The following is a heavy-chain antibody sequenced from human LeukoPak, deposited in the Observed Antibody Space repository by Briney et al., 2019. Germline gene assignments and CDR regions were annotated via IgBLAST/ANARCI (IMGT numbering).Heavy chain of an antibody. J-gene: IGHJ5*02. V-gene: IGHV3-74*01. Sequence: PGGSLRLSCAASEFISSNYWMHWVRQAPGKGLVWVSRINSDGSFTSYADSVKGRFTISRDNAKNTLYLQMNSLRAEDTAIYYCARVQVLGTYDWFDPWGQGTLVTVSS. CDR1: EFISSNYW. CDR3: ARVQVLGTYDWFDP. CDR2: INSDGSFT. D-gene: IGHD4/OR15-4a*01.